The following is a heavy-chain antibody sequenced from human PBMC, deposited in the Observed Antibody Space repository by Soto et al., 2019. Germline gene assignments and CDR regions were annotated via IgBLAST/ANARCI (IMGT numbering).Heavy chain of an antibody. CDR3: ASLYGDYVDY. J-gene: IGHJ4*02. CDR2: INHSGST. V-gene: IGHV4-34*01. CDR1: GGSFSGYY. D-gene: IGHD4-17*01. Sequence: QVQLQQWGAGLLKPSETLSLTCAVYGGSFSGYYWSWIRQPPGKGLEWIGEINHSGSTNYNPSLKSRVTISVDTSKNQFSLKLSSVTAADTAVYYGASLYGDYVDYWGQGTLVTVSS.